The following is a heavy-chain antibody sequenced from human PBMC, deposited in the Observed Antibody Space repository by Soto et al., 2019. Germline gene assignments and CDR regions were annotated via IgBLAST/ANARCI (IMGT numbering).Heavy chain of an antibody. V-gene: IGHV4-30-2*01. J-gene: IGHJ6*02. CDR2: IYHSGST. CDR3: ARVPDV. CDR1: GGPISSGGYS. Sequence: SETLSLTCAVSGGPISSGGYSWTWIRQPPGKGLEWIGYIYHSGSTYYNPSLKSRVTISVDRSKNQFSLKLNSVTAADTAVYYCARVPDVWGQGTTVTVSS.